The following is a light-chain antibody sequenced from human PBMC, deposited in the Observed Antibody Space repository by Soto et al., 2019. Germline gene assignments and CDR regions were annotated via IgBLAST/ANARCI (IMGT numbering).Light chain of an antibody. V-gene: IGLV2-11*01. CDR1: SSDVGGYNY. Sequence: QSALTQPRSVSGSPGQSVTISCTGTSSDVGGYNYVSWYQQHPGKAPKLMIYDVSKRPSGVPDRFSGSKSGNTASLTISGLQAEDEADYYCCSYAGSYIYVFGTGTK. J-gene: IGLJ1*01. CDR2: DVS. CDR3: CSYAGSYIYV.